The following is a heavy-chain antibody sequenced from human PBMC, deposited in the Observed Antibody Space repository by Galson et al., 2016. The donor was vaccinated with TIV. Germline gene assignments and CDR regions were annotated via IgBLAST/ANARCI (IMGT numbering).Heavy chain of an antibody. J-gene: IGHJ4*02. Sequence: VKVSCKASGYTFTNYIMHRVRQAPGQRLEWMGWINAGNGNTKYSQKFQGRVTITRDTSASTAYMELSSLRSEDTAVYYCARDPGYFVYWGQGTLVTVSS. D-gene: IGHD1-1*01. CDR1: GYTFTNYI. V-gene: IGHV1-3*01. CDR3: ARDPGYFVY. CDR2: INAGNGNT.